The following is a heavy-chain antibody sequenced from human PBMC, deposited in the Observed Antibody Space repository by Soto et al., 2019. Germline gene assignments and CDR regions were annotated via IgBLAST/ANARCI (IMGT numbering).Heavy chain of an antibody. CDR2: INHSGST. CDR3: ARKSYIVATINWFDP. Sequence: PSETLSLTCAVYGGSFSGYYWSWIRQPPGKGLEWIGEINHSGSTNYNPSLKSRVTISADTSKNQFSLKLSSVTAADTAVYYCARKSYIVATINWFDPWGQGTLVTVSS. V-gene: IGHV4-34*01. D-gene: IGHD5-12*01. CDR1: GGSFSGYY. J-gene: IGHJ5*02.